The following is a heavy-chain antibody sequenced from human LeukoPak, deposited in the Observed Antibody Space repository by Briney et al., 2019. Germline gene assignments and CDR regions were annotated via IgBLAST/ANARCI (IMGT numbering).Heavy chain of an antibody. Sequence: GGSLRLSCAASGFTFSSYSMNWVRQAPGKGLEWVSYISSSGSTIYYADSVKGRFTISRDNAKNSLYLQMNSLRAEDTAVYYCAREGFNFWSGSNYGMDVWGQGTTVTVSS. D-gene: IGHD3-3*01. V-gene: IGHV3-48*04. CDR2: ISSSGSTI. J-gene: IGHJ6*02. CDR1: GFTFSSYS. CDR3: AREGFNFWSGSNYGMDV.